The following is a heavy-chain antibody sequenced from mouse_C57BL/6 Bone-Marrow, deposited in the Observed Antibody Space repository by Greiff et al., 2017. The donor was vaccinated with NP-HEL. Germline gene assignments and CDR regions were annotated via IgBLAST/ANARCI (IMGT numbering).Heavy chain of an antibody. CDR2: IYPGSGST. D-gene: IGHD3-1*01. Sequence: QVHVKQPGAELVKPGASVKMSCKASGYTFTSYWITWVKQRPGQGLEWIGDIYPGSGSTNYNEKFKSKATLTVDTSSSTAYMQLSSLTSEDSAVYYCATASDYYAMDYWGQGTSVTVSS. CDR1: GYTFTSYW. CDR3: ATASDYYAMDY. V-gene: IGHV1-55*01. J-gene: IGHJ4*01.